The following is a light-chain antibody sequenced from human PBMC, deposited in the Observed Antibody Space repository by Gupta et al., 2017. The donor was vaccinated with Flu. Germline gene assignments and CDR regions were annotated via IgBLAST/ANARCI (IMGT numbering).Light chain of an antibody. CDR1: QSLIDSDGNTY. V-gene: IGKV2-30*01. Sequence: AVMTQSPLSLPVTLGQPASISCRSTQSLIDSDGNTYLNWFQQRPGQSPRRLIYKVSNRDSGVPDRFSGSGSGTDFTLEISRVEAEDVGVYYCMQGTHWPLTFGGGTKVEIK. J-gene: IGKJ4*01. CDR2: KVS. CDR3: MQGTHWPLT.